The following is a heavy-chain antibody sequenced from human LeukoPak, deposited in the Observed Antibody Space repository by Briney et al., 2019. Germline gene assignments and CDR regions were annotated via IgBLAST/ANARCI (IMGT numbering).Heavy chain of an antibody. D-gene: IGHD4-17*01. V-gene: IGHV4-34*01. CDR2: INHSGST. Sequence: SETLSLTCAVYGGSFSGYYWSWIRKPPGKGLEWIGEINHSGSTNYNPSLKSRVTISVDTSKNQFSLKLSSVTAADTAVYYCARVERNDYGDYGFDYWGQGTLVTVSS. J-gene: IGHJ4*02. CDR1: GGSFSGYY. CDR3: ARVERNDYGDYGFDY.